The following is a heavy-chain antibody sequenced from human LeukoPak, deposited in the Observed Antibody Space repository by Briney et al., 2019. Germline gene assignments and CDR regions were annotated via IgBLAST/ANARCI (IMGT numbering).Heavy chain of an antibody. Sequence: PGGSLRLSCAASGFTFSSYSMNWVRQAPGKGLEWVSYISSSSSTIYYADSVKGRFTISRDNAKNSLYLQMNSLRAEDTAVYYCARDFTYYDILTGYGMDVWGQGTTATVSS. V-gene: IGHV3-48*01. CDR1: GFTFSSYS. CDR2: ISSSSSTI. D-gene: IGHD3-9*01. J-gene: IGHJ6*02. CDR3: ARDFTYYDILTGYGMDV.